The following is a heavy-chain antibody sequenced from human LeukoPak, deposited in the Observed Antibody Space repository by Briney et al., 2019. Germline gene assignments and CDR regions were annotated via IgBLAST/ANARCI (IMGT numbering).Heavy chain of an antibody. Sequence: GGALLLSCSASGFHFSTHGMNWGRPAPGRGLEWGSGIRGNGITTYYAGSVKGRFNISRNKAKNSLLLQKNKPETEATAVYYCAELGITMIGGVWGKGTTVTISS. D-gene: IGHD3-10*02. J-gene: IGHJ6*04. CDR1: GFHFSTHG. CDR2: IRGNGITT. CDR3: AELGITMIGGV. V-gene: IGHV3-23*01.